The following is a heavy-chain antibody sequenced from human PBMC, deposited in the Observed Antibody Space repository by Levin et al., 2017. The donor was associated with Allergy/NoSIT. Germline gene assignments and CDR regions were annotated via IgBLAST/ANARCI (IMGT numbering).Heavy chain of an antibody. Sequence: PSETLSLTCTVSGGSISSGDYYWSWIRQPPGKGLEWIGYIYYSGSTYYNPSLKSRVTISVDTSKNQFSLKLSSVTAADTAVYYCARIDTAMDAFDIWGQGTMVTVSS. CDR2: IYYSGST. CDR3: ARIDTAMDAFDI. V-gene: IGHV4-30-4*01. CDR1: GGSISSGDYY. D-gene: IGHD5-18*01. J-gene: IGHJ3*02.